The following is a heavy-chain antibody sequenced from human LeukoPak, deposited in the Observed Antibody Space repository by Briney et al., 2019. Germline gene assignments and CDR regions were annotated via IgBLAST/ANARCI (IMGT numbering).Heavy chain of an antibody. CDR3: ARGAPYYYDSSGYYSPFDY. Sequence: SVKVSCKASGGTFGSYAISWVRQAPGQGLESMGGIIPIFGTANYAQKFQGRVTITADESTSTAYMELSSLRSEDTAVYYCARGAPYYYDSSGYYSPFDYWGQGTLVTVSS. CDR2: IIPIFGTA. D-gene: IGHD3-22*01. V-gene: IGHV1-69*13. J-gene: IGHJ4*02. CDR1: GGTFGSYA.